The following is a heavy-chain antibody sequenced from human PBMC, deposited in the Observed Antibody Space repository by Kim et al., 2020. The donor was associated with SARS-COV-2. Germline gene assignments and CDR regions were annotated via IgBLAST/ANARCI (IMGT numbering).Heavy chain of an antibody. D-gene: IGHD3-10*01. J-gene: IGHJ4*02. Sequence: YYVDSVTVLFTRSRDHGMNSLYLQMTSLRAEDTAVYYCALWFGDLDYFDYWGQGTLVTVSS. CDR3: ALWFGDLDYFDY. V-gene: IGHV3-7*01.